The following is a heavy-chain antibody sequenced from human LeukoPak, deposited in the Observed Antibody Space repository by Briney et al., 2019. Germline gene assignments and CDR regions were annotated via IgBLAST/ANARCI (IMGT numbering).Heavy chain of an antibody. Sequence: GGSLRLSCAASGFTFSSHTMSWVRQAPGKGLEWVSGISGSGVNTYYANSVKGRFTISRDNSKNTLYLQMNSLRAEDTAVYYCAKDDQTYYYDSSGYFFGMDVWGQGTTVTVSS. CDR3: AKDDQTYYYDSSGYFFGMDV. CDR2: ISGSGVNT. J-gene: IGHJ6*02. CDR1: GFTFSSHT. V-gene: IGHV3-23*01. D-gene: IGHD3-22*01.